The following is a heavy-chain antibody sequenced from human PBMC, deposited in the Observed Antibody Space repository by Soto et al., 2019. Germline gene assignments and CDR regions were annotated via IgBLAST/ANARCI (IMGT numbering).Heavy chain of an antibody. CDR3: VRGLPGGFDP. J-gene: IGHJ5*02. D-gene: IGHD3-10*01. CDR1: GFIFSNFD. CDR2: IGFAGDT. V-gene: IGHV3-13*01. Sequence: VGSLRLSCGASGFIFSNFDMHWVRQTTEKGLEWVSGIGFAGDTNYSGSVKGRFTISRENAKNSLFLQMNSLRVGDTAVYYCVRGLPGGFDPWGQGTLVTVSS.